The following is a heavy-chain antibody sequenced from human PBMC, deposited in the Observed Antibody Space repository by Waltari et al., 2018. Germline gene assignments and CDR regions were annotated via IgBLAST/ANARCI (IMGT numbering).Heavy chain of an antibody. D-gene: IGHD3-10*01. CDR2: MNPNSGNT. V-gene: IGHV1-8*01. CDR1: GYTFTSYD. Sequence: QVQLVQSGAEVKKPGASVKVSCKASGYTFTSYDINWVRQATGQGLEWMGAMNPNSGNTGYAQKFQGRVTMTRNTSISTAYMELSSLRSEDTAVYYCARGRFYYGSGSSDAFDIWGQGTMVTVSS. J-gene: IGHJ3*02. CDR3: ARGRFYYGSGSSDAFDI.